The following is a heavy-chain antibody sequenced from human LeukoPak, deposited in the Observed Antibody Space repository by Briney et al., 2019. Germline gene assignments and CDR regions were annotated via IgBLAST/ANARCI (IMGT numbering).Heavy chain of an antibody. D-gene: IGHD5-12*01. CDR1: GYTFTGYY. CDR2: INPNSGGT. J-gene: IGHJ4*02. V-gene: IGHV1-2*02. CDR3: ARVSSVATLDY. Sequence: ASVKVSCKASGYTFTGYYMHWVRQAPRQGLEWMGWINPNSGGTNYAQKFQGRVTMTRDTSISTAYMELSSLRSDDTAVYYCARVSSVATLDYWGQGTLVTVSS.